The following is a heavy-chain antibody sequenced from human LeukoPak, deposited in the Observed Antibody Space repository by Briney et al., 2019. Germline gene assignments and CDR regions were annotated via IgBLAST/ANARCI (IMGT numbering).Heavy chain of an antibody. CDR1: GFTFDDYA. V-gene: IGHV3-9*01. Sequence: PGGSVRLSCAASGFTFDDYAMHWVRQAPGKGLEWVSGISWNSGSIDYGDSVKGRFTISRDNAKNSLYLQMNSLRVEDTALYYCAKVRGYSYGYFDYWGQGTLVTVSS. CDR2: ISWNSGSI. J-gene: IGHJ4*02. D-gene: IGHD5-18*01. CDR3: AKVRGYSYGYFDY.